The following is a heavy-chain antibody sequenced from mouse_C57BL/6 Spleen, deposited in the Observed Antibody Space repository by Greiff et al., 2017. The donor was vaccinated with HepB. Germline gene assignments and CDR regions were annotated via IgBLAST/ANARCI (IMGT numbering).Heavy chain of an antibody. CDR1: GFTFSDYY. CDR3: ARQGTVVATGYFDV. CDR2: ISNGGGST. V-gene: IGHV5-12*01. J-gene: IGHJ1*03. Sequence: DVHLVESGGGLVQPGGSLKLSCAASGFTFSDYYMYWVRQTPEKRLEWVAYISNGGGSTYYPDTVKGRFTISRDNAKNTLYLQMSRLKSEDTAMYYCARQGTVVATGYFDVWGTGTTVTVSS. D-gene: IGHD1-1*01.